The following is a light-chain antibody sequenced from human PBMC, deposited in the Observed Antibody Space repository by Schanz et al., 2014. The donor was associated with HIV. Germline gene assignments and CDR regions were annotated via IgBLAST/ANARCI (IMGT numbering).Light chain of an antibody. V-gene: IGLV1-47*01. CDR2: RNN. CDR3: QSYDKSLRVVV. J-gene: IGLJ2*01. Sequence: QPVLTQPPSASGTPGQRVTISCSGSSSNIGSNYVYWYQQLPGTAPKLLIYRNNQRPSGVSDRFSGSKSGTSASLAITGLQAEDEADYYCQSYDKSLRVVVFGGGTKLTVL. CDR1: SSNIGSNY.